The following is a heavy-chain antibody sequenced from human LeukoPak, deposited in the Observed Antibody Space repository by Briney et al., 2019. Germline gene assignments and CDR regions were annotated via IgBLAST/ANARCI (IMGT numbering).Heavy chain of an antibody. D-gene: IGHD3-9*01. V-gene: IGHV3-9*01. CDR2: ISWNSGSI. J-gene: IGHJ6*02. CDR1: GFTFDDYA. CDR3: ARGGNYDILTGYYYGMDV. Sequence: GGSLRLSCAASGFTFDDYAMHWVRQAPGKGLEWVSGISWNSGSIGYADSVKGRFTISRDNAKNSLYLQMNSLRAEDTAVYYCARGGNYDILTGYYYGMDVWGQGTTVTVSS.